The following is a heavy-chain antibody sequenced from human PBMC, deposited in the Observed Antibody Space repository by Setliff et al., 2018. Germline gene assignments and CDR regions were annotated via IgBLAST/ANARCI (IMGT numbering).Heavy chain of an antibody. CDR3: AKREIIAVTRWFDH. J-gene: IGHJ5*02. V-gene: IGHV3-15*07. CDR2: VKSRTDGGTT. D-gene: IGHD2-15*01. CDR1: GFTFTDAW. Sequence: GESLKISCAASGFTFTDAWMNWVRQAPGKGLEWVGRVKSRTDGGTTDYAAPVKGRFFMLRDDSKSALYLQMNSLRAEDTAVYYCAKREIIAVTRWFDHWGQGTLVTVSS.